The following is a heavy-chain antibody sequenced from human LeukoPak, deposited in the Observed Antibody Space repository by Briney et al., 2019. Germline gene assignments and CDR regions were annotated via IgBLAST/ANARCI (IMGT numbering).Heavy chain of an antibody. CDR3: ARDNSGWYDV. CDR1: GYTFTSYY. D-gene: IGHD6-19*01. V-gene: IGHV1-18*04. CDR2: ISAYNGNT. J-gene: IGHJ4*02. Sequence: ASVKVSCKASGYTFTSYYMHWVRQAPGQGLEWMGRISAYNGNTNYAQKFQGRVTMTTDTSTSTAYMELRSLRSDDTAVYYCARDNSGWYDVWGQGTLVTVSS.